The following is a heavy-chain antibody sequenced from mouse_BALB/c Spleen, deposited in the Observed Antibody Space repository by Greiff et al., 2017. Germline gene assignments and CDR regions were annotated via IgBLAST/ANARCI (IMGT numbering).Heavy chain of an antibody. V-gene: IGHV3-8*02. Sequence: EVKLVESGPSLVKPSQTLSLTCSVTGDSITSGYWNWIRKFPGNKLEYMGYISYSGSTYYNPSLKSRISITRDTSKNQYYLQLNSVTTEDTATYYCARDASTMITTYAMDYWGQGTSVTVSS. D-gene: IGHD2-4*01. CDR3: ARDASTMITTYAMDY. CDR1: GDSITSGY. J-gene: IGHJ4*01. CDR2: ISYSGST.